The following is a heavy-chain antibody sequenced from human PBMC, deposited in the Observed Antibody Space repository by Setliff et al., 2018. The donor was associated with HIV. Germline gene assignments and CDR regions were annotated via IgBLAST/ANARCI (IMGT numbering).Heavy chain of an antibody. Sequence: ASETLSLTCTLSGGSMSSYYWTWIRQPPGKGLEWIGYVYTSEISNYNSSLRSRVVISLDTSKNQFSLKLGSVTAADTAVYYCARAISTPSYYYHMDVWGTGTPVT. CDR2: VYTSEIS. CDR1: GGSMSSYY. J-gene: IGHJ6*03. D-gene: IGHD3-10*01. V-gene: IGHV4-4*08. CDR3: ARAISTPSYYYHMDV.